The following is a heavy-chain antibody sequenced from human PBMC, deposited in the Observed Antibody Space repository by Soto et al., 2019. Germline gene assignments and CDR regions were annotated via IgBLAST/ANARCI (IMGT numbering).Heavy chain of an antibody. CDR1: GGTFSSYA. J-gene: IGHJ4*02. V-gene: IGHV1-69*06. Sequence: ASVKVACKASGGTFSSYAISWVRQAPGQGLEWMGGIIPIFGTANYAQKFQGRVTMTGDTSTSTVYMELSSLRSEDTAVYYCARSLRGATTYYWGQGTLVTVSS. D-gene: IGHD1-26*01. CDR2: IIPIFGTA. CDR3: ARSLRGATTYY.